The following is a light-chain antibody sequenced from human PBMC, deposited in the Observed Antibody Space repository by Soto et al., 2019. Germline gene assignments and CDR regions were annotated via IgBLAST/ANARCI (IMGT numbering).Light chain of an antibody. V-gene: IGLV3-1*01. Sequence: SYELTQPPSVSVSPGQTARITCSGDKLGDKYAFWYQQKPGQSPVLVIYQDNKRPSGIPERFSGSNSGNTATLTISGTQALDEADYFCQAWATNTVIFGGGPKVTVL. J-gene: IGLJ2*01. CDR1: KLGDKY. CDR3: QAWATNTVI. CDR2: QDN.